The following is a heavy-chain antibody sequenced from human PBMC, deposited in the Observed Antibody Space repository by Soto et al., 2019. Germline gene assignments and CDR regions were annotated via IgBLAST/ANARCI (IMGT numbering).Heavy chain of an antibody. J-gene: IGHJ5*02. D-gene: IGHD4-17*01. CDR1: GGSISSYY. V-gene: IGHV4-59*01. CDR3: ARALTSTVTTNWFDP. CDR2: IYYSGST. Sequence: PSETLSLTCTVSGGSISSYYGSWIRQPPGKGLEWIGYIYYSGSTNYNPSLKSRVTISVDTSKNQFSLKLSSVTAADTAVYYCARALTSTVTTNWFDPWGQGTLVTVSS.